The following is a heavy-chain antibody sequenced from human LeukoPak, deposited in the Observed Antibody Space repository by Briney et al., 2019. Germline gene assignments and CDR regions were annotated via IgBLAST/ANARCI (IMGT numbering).Heavy chain of an antibody. Sequence: PSETLSLTCSVSGGSLTSYCWAWIRQSAGKGLQWIGRICTDGRVNYSPSLKSRVTMSVDTSRSQFSLNLISVTAEDTAVYYCARSGGWSWFDPWGQGTRVTVSS. J-gene: IGHJ5*02. D-gene: IGHD1-14*01. CDR3: ARSGGWSWFDP. CDR2: ICTDGRV. CDR1: GGSLTSYC. V-gene: IGHV4-4*07.